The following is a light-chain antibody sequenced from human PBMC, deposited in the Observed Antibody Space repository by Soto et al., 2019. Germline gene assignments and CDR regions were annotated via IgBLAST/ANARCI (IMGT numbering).Light chain of an antibody. CDR3: QQYGSSPT. V-gene: IGKV3-20*01. CDR2: GAS. Sequence: EIVLTQSPGTLSLSPGERATLSCRASQSVSSSYLAWYQQNRGQGPRLLIYGASTRATGIPDRFSGSGSGTDFTLTISRLEPEDLAVYYCQQYGSSPTFGQGTKVEIK. CDR1: QSVSSSY. J-gene: IGKJ1*01.